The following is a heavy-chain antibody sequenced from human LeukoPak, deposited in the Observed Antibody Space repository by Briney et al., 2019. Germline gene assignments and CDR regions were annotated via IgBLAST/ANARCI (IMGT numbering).Heavy chain of an antibody. CDR1: GFTFSSYG. CDR3: AKRSGSGSQEYFDY. D-gene: IGHD3-10*01. V-gene: IGHV3-30*02. CDR2: IRYDGSNK. Sequence: GGSLRLSCAASGFTFSSYGMHWVRQAPGKGLEWVAFIRYDGSNKYYADSVTGRLTISRDNSKNTLYLQMNSLRAEDTAVYYCAKRSGSGSQEYFDYWGQGTVVTVSS. J-gene: IGHJ4*02.